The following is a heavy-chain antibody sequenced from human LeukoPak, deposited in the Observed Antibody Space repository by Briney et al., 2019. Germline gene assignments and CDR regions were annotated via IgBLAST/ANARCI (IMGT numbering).Heavy chain of an antibody. CDR2: ISGSGGST. CDR1: GFTFSSYA. J-gene: IGHJ4*02. Sequence: PGASLRLSCAASGFTFSSYAMSWVRQAPGKGLEWVSAISGSGGSTYYADPVKGRFTISRDNSKNTLYLQMNSLRAEDTAVYYCAKGETYDFWSGYSQLNYWGQGTLVTVSS. V-gene: IGHV3-23*01. CDR3: AKGETYDFWSGYSQLNY. D-gene: IGHD3-3*01.